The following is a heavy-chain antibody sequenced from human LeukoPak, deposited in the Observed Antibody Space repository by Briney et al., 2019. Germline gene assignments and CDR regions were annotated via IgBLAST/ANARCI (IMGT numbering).Heavy chain of an antibody. CDR2: IRSKANSYAT. D-gene: IGHD3-22*01. CDR1: GFTFSGSA. J-gene: IGHJ4*02. Sequence: GGSLRLSCAASGFTFSGSAMHWVRQASGKGLEWVGRIRSKANSYATAYAASVKGRFTISRGDSKNTAYLQMNSLKTEDTAVYYCTRVAPYYYDSSGSGDYWGQGTLVTVSS. V-gene: IGHV3-73*01. CDR3: TRVAPYYYDSSGSGDY.